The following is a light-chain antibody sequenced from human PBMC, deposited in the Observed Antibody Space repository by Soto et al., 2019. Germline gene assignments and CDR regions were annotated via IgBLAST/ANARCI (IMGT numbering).Light chain of an antibody. CDR1: QGISTY. J-gene: IGKJ2*01. Sequence: DIQLTQSPSFLSASVGDRVTITCRASQGISTYLAWYLQRPGKAPKLLIYGASTLQSGVPSRFSGSGSGTEFTLTISSLQPEDFVTYYCQQHNSDSYAFGQATKLEIK. CDR3: QQHNSDSYA. CDR2: GAS. V-gene: IGKV1-9*01.